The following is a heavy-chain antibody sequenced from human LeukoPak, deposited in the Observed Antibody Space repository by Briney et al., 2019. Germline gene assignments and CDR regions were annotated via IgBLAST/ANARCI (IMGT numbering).Heavy chain of an antibody. Sequence: GGSLRLSCAASGFTFSSYSMNWVRQAPGKGLEWVSYISSSSSTIYYADSVKDRFTISRDNSQNTLFLQMNSLRAEDTAVYYCAKRATITTSAYYYFYYMDVWGKGTTVTVSS. D-gene: IGHD4-11*01. J-gene: IGHJ6*03. CDR2: ISSSSSTI. CDR3: AKRATITTSAYYYFYYMDV. V-gene: IGHV3-48*01. CDR1: GFTFSSYS.